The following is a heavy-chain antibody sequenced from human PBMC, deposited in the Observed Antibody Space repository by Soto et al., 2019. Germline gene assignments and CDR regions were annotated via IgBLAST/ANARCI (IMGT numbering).Heavy chain of an antibody. D-gene: IGHD3-10*02. CDR1: GDTFSSYA. CDR3: ARYPLSSFAMDV. V-gene: IGHV1-69*13. Sequence: SVKVSCKASGDTFSSYAISWVRQAPGKGLEWMGKIIPTFGKTNYAQKFQGRLTISADDSTSTVYVELSSLVSEDTAVYYCARYPLSSFAMDVWGQGTTVTVSS. J-gene: IGHJ6*02. CDR2: IIPTFGKT.